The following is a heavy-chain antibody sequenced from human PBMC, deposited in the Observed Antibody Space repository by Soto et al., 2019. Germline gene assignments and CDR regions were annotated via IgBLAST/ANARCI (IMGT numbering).Heavy chain of an antibody. CDR3: AKGSSSGLVYYYYMDV. CDR1: GFTLSSYA. J-gene: IGHJ6*03. V-gene: IGHV3-23*01. D-gene: IGHD6-6*01. CDR2: ISGSGGST. Sequence: GGSLRLSCAASGFTLSSYAMSWVRQAPGKGLEWVSAISGSGGSTYHADSVKGRFPISRDTYKDTLYLQVNSLRAEDTAVYYCAKGSSSGLVYYYYMDVWGKGTTVTVSS.